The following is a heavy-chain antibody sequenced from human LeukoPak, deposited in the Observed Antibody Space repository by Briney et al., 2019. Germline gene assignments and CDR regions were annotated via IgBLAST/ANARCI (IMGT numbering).Heavy chain of an antibody. CDR1: GFTFSSYS. CDR2: ISSSSSYI. Sequence: GGSLRLSCAASGFTFSSYSMNWVRQAPGKGLGWASSISSSSSYIYYADSVKGRFTISRDNAKNSLYLQMNSLRAEDTAVYYCAKDYYDSSGDSGYFDYWGQGTLVTVSS. CDR3: AKDYYDSSGDSGYFDY. D-gene: IGHD3-22*01. J-gene: IGHJ4*02. V-gene: IGHV3-21*01.